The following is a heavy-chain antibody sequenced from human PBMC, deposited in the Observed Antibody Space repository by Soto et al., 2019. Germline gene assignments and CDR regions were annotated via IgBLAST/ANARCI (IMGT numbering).Heavy chain of an antibody. CDR3: ARAIVVVVAADNWFDP. CDR1: GGSISSGDYY. Sequence: QVQLQESGPGLVKPSQTLSLTCTVSGGSISSGDYYWSWIRQPPGKGLEWIGYIYYSGSTYYNPSLKGRVTMSVDTSKNQFSLKLSSVTAADTAVYYCARAIVVVVAADNWFDPWGQGTLVTVSS. D-gene: IGHD2-15*01. V-gene: IGHV4-30-4*01. CDR2: IYYSGST. J-gene: IGHJ5*02.